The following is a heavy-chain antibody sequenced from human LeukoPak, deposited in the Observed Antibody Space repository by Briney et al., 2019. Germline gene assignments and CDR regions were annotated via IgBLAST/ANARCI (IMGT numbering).Heavy chain of an antibody. CDR3: ARYYDSSGYYYYYGMDV. Sequence: SETLSLTCTVSGGSIRSSSYYWGWIRQPPGKGLGWLGSIYYIGSTYYNPSLKSRVTISVDTSKTQFSLKLSSVTAADTAVYYCARYYDSSGYYYYYGMDVWGQGTTVTVSS. V-gene: IGHV4-39*01. J-gene: IGHJ6*02. D-gene: IGHD3-22*01. CDR1: GGSIRSSSYY. CDR2: IYYIGST.